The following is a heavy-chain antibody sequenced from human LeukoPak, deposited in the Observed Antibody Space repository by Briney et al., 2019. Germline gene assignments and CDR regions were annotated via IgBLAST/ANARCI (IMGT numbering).Heavy chain of an antibody. CDR3: AIINWNYVERPFDI. D-gene: IGHD1-7*01. J-gene: IGHJ3*02. CDR1: GYAFTGYY. Sequence: ASVKVSCKASGYAFTGYYMHWVRQAPGQGLEWMGWINPNSGGTNSAQKFQGRVTMTRDTSIRTAYMELSRLRSDDTAVYYCAIINWNYVERPFDIWGQGTMVTVSS. CDR2: INPNSGGT. V-gene: IGHV1-2*02.